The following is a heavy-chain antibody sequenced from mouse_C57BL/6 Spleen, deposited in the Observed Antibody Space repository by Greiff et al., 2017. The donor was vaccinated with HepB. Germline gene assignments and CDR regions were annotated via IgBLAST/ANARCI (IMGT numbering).Heavy chain of an antibody. D-gene: IGHD2-1*01. V-gene: IGHV5-17*01. CDR2: ISSGSSTI. J-gene: IGHJ4*01. Sequence: EVQGVDSGGGLVKPGGSLKLSCAASGFTFSDYGMHWVRQAPEKGLEWVAYISSGSSTIYYADTVKGRFTISRDNAKNTLFLQMTSLRSEDTAMYYCARTLYYGNFYYYAMDYWGQGTSVTVSS. CDR3: ARTLYYGNFYYYAMDY. CDR1: GFTFSDYG.